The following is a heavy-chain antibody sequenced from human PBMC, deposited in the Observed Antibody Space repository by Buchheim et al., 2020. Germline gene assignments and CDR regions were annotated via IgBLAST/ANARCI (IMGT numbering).Heavy chain of an antibody. CDR3: VNYDYGGPFDY. CDR1: GFTISSYW. CDR2: INSDGSST. V-gene: IGHV3-74*01. Sequence: EVQLVESGGGLVQPGGSLRLSCAASGFTISSYWMHWVRQVPGKGLVWVSRINSDGSSTSYADSVKGRFTISRDNAKNTLCLQMNSLRVEDTAVYYCVNYDYGGPFDYWGQGTL. J-gene: IGHJ4*02. D-gene: IGHD4-23*01.